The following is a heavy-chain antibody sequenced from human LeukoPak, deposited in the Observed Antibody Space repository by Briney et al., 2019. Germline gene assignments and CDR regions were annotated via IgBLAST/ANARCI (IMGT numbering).Heavy chain of an antibody. Sequence: PGGSLRLSCAASGFTFSSYAMSWVRQAPGEGLEWVSAISGSGGSTYYADSVKGRFTISRDNSKNTLYLQMNSLRIEDTAMYYCASLYCSDSTCDDYWGQGTLVTVSS. V-gene: IGHV3-23*01. CDR1: GFTFSSYA. CDR2: ISGSGGST. CDR3: ASLYCSDSTCDDY. J-gene: IGHJ4*02. D-gene: IGHD2-15*01.